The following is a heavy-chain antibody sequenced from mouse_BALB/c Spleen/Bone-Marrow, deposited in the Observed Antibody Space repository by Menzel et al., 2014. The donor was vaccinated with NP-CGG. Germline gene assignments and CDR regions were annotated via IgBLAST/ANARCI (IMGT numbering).Heavy chain of an antibody. CDR3: ARQSRAWFAY. Sequence: EVKLQESGGGLVKPGGSLKLSCAASGLAFSSYDMSWVRQTPEKRLEWVAYISSGGGSTYYPDTVKGRFTISRDNAKNTLYLQMSSLKSEDTTMYYCARQSRAWFAYWGQGTLVTVSA. V-gene: IGHV5-12-1*01. D-gene: IGHD1-1*01. CDR2: ISSGGGST. CDR1: GLAFSSYD. J-gene: IGHJ3*01.